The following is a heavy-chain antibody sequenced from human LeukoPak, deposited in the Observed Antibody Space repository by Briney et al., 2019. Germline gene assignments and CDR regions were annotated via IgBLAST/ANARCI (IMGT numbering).Heavy chain of an antibody. J-gene: IGHJ5*02. CDR3: ARVGKYNWFDP. CDR2: IIPIFGTA. CDR1: GGTFSSYA. D-gene: IGHD3-16*01. Sequence: GASVKVSCKASGGTFSSYAISWVRQAPGQGLEWMGGIIPIFGTANYAQKFQGRVTVTADKSTSTAYMELSSLRSEDTAVYYCARVGKYNWFDPWGQGTLVTVSS. V-gene: IGHV1-69*06.